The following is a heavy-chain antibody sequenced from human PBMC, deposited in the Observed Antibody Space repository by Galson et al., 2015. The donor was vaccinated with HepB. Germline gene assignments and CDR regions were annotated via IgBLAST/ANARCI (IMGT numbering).Heavy chain of an antibody. CDR1: GFTFSSYA. D-gene: IGHD1-26*01. Sequence: SLRLSCAASGFTFSSYAMHWVRQAPGKGLEWVAVISYDGSNKYYADSVKGRFTISRDNSKNTLYLQMNSLRAEDTAVYYCARTGREWELLSGGYVYWGQGTLVTVSS. CDR2: ISYDGSNK. V-gene: IGHV3-30*04. CDR3: ARTGREWELLSGGYVY. J-gene: IGHJ4*02.